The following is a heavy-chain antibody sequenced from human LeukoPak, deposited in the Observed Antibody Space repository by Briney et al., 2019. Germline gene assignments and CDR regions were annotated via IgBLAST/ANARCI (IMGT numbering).Heavy chain of an antibody. CDR1: GGTFSSYA. D-gene: IGHD4-17*01. V-gene: IGHV1-69*01. CDR3: ARGTTSVTNFDY. J-gene: IGHJ4*02. Sequence: GSSVKVSCKASGGTFSSYAISWVRQAPGQGLEWMGGIIPIFGTANYAQKFQGRVTITADESTSTAYMGLSSLRSEDTAVYYCARGTTSVTNFDYWGQGTLVTVSS. CDR2: IIPIFGTA.